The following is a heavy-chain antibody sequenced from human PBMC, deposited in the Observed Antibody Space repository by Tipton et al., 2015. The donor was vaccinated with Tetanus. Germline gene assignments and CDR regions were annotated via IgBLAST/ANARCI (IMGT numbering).Heavy chain of an antibody. J-gene: IGHJ4*02. CDR3: ARGTSRIVYYFDY. CDR1: GFTFSSYG. Sequence: SLRLSCAASGFTFSSYGMHWVRQAPGKGLEWVAVIWYDGSNKYYADSVKGRFTISRDNSKNTLYLQMNSLRAEDTAVYYCARGTSRIVYYFDYWGLGTLVTVSS. D-gene: IGHD2-21*01. CDR2: IWYDGSNK. V-gene: IGHV3-33*01.